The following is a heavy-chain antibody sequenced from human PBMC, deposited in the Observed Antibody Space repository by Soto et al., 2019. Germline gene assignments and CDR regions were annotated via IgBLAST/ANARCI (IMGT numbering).Heavy chain of an antibody. CDR3: ARARGRYYYYGMDV. D-gene: IGHD2-15*01. J-gene: IGHJ6*02. V-gene: IGHV1-69*13. Sequence: AAVKVSCKASGGTFSSYAISWVRQAPGQGLEWMGGIIPIFGTANYAQKFQGRVTITADESTSTAYMELSSLRSEDTAVYYCARARGRYYYYGMDVWGQGTTVTVSS. CDR2: IIPIFGTA. CDR1: GGTFSSYA.